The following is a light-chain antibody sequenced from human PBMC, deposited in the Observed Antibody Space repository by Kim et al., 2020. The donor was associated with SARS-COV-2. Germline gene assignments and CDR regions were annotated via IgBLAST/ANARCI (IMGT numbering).Light chain of an antibody. J-gene: IGKJ3*01. CDR2: GAS. V-gene: IGKV3-20*01. Sequence: PGEIATLSCRASQRVSISYLAWYQQNPGQAPRLLIYGASSRATGIPDRFSGSGSGTDFTLTISRLEPEDFAVYYCQQYGSSPRFTFGPGTKVDIK. CDR3: QQYGSSPRFT. CDR1: QRVSISY.